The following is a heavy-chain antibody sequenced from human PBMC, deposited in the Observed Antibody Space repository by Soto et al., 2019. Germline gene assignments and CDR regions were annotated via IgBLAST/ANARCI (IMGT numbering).Heavy chain of an antibody. D-gene: IGHD6-13*01. CDR3: ARGWLRGFIAAAGSKSNWFDP. J-gene: IGHJ5*02. CDR2: INHSGST. Sequence: SETLSLTCAVYGGSFSGYYWSWIRQPPGKGLEWIGEINHSGSTNYNPSLKSRVTISVDTSKNQFSLKLSSVTAADTAVYYCARGWLRGFIAAAGSKSNWFDPWGQGTMVTVSS. V-gene: IGHV4-34*01. CDR1: GGSFSGYY.